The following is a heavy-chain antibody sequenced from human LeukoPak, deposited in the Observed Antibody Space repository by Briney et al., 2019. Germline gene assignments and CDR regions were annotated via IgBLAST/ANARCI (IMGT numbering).Heavy chain of an antibody. J-gene: IGHJ4*02. V-gene: IGHV3-21*01. CDR1: GFTFSSYS. D-gene: IGHD1-26*01. CDR2: ITSSNYR. CDR3: ARDFSGHLDY. Sequence: GGSLRLSCAASGFTFSSYSMNWVRQAPGKGLEWVSYITSSNYRYYADSVKGRFTISRDNAMNSLYLQMNSLRAEDTAVYYCARDFSGHLDYWGQGTLVTVSS.